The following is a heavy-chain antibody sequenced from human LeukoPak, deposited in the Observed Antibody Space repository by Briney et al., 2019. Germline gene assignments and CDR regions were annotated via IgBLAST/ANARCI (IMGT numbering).Heavy chain of an antibody. Sequence: GGSLRLSCTVSGFSFSSYGLSWVRQAPGKGLEWLSTVSGSGYNTYYADSVKGRLTISRDTSKNTLYLQMNSLRAEDTAVYYCAKDGAMYSSGWYEGGYFDCWGQGTLVTVST. CDR3: AKDGAMYSSGWYEGGYFDC. CDR2: VSGSGYNT. V-gene: IGHV3-23*01. CDR1: GFSFSSYG. D-gene: IGHD6-19*01. J-gene: IGHJ4*02.